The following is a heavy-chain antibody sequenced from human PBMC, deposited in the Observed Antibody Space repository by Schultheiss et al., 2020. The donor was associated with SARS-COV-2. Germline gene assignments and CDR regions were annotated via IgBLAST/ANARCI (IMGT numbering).Heavy chain of an antibody. Sequence: GGSLRLSCVASEYTFGNYWMHWVRQAPGEGLVWVSRINEDGTTTNYADSVKGRFTISRDNAKKTLYLQMSGLRADDTGVYYCARDVSGKEGYWGQGTLVTVSS. CDR1: EYTFGNYW. J-gene: IGHJ4*02. CDR3: ARDVSGKEGY. CDR2: INEDGTTT. D-gene: IGHD3-16*01. V-gene: IGHV3-74*01.